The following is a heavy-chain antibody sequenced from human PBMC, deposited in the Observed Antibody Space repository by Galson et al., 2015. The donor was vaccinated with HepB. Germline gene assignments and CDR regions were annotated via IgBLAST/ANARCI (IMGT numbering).Heavy chain of an antibody. Sequence: SLRLSCAASGFTFSSYSMNWVRQAPGKGLEWVSSISSSSSYIYYADSVKGRFTISRDNAKNSLYLQMNSLRAEDTAVNYCARVRLVGVGWFDPWGQGTLVTVSS. J-gene: IGHJ5*02. CDR1: GFTFSSYS. CDR2: ISSSSSYI. V-gene: IGHV3-21*01. D-gene: IGHD2-21*01. CDR3: ARVRLVGVGWFDP.